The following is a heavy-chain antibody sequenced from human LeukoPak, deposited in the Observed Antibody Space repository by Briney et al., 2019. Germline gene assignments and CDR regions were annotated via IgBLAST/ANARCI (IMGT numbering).Heavy chain of an antibody. D-gene: IGHD1-14*01. J-gene: IGHJ5*02. CDR2: INHSGST. Sequence: PSETLSLTCAVYGGSFSGYYWSWIRQPPGKGLEWIGEINHSGSTNYNPSLKSRATTSVDTSKNQLSLELTSVTAADTAVYYCARGRTSNWFDPWGQGTLVTVSS. CDR1: GGSFSGYY. CDR3: ARGRTSNWFDP. V-gene: IGHV4-34*01.